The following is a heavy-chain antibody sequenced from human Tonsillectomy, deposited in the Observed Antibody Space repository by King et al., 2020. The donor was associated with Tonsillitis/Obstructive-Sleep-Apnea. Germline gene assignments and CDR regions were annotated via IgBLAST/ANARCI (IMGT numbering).Heavy chain of an antibody. J-gene: IGHJ3*02. CDR2: ISSSGSTI. Sequence: EEQLVQSGGGLVQPGGSLRLSCAASGFTFSSYEMNWVRQAPGKGLEWVSYISSSGSTIYYADSVKGRFTISRDNAKNSLYLQMNSLRAEDTAVYYCARDLSNLFAFDIRGQGTMVTVSS. D-gene: IGHD3-16*02. CDR1: GFTFSSYE. V-gene: IGHV3-48*03. CDR3: ARDLSNLFAFDI.